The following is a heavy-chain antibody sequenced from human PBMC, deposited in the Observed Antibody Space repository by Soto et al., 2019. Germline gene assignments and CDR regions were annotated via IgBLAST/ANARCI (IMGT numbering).Heavy chain of an antibody. CDR1: GFTFTSSA. CDR3: AAGLYCSGGSCYGGINYYYYYGMDV. V-gene: IGHV1-58*01. Sequence: RASVKVSCKASGFTFTSSAVQWVRQARGQRLEWIGWIVVGSGNTNYAQKFQERVTITRDMSTSTAYMELSSLRSEDTAVYYCAAGLYCSGGSCYGGINYYYYYGMDVWGQGTTVTVSS. J-gene: IGHJ6*02. D-gene: IGHD2-15*01. CDR2: IVVGSGNT.